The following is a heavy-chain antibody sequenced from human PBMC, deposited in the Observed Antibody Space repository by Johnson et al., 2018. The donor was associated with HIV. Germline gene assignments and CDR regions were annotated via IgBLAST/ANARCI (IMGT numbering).Heavy chain of an antibody. CDR1: GFTFSSYG. Sequence: VQLVESGGGVVQPGRSLRLSCAASGFTFSSYGMHWVRQAPAKGLEWVSLIYRGGSTYYADSVKGRFTISRDNSKNTLYLQMNSLRAEDTAVYYCARSGYCTTSSCTDDAFDIWGQGTMVTVSS. J-gene: IGHJ3*02. V-gene: IGHV3-66*01. CDR3: ARSGYCTTSSCTDDAFDI. D-gene: IGHD2-2*01. CDR2: IYRGGST.